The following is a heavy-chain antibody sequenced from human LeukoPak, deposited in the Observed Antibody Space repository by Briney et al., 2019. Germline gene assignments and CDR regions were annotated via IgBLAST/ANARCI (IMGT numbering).Heavy chain of an antibody. CDR1: GFTFSSYA. V-gene: IGHV3-7*01. Sequence: PGGSLRLSCAASGFTFSSYAMSWVRQAPGRGLEWVANTMPDGSVKNYLDSVKGRFTISRDNTKNLLYLEMNSLTVEDTALYYCTTIAASDIDYWGQGTLVTVSS. J-gene: IGHJ4*02. CDR3: TTIAASDIDY. CDR2: TMPDGSVK. D-gene: IGHD6-25*01.